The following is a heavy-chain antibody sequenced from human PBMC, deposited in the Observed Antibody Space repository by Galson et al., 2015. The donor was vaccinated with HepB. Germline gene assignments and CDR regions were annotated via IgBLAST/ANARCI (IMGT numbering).Heavy chain of an antibody. CDR1: GFTFSSYG. D-gene: IGHD7-27*01. CDR2: ITSSSSTI. CDR3: ARDLGIGGTLTLDY. J-gene: IGHJ4*02. V-gene: IGHV3-48*02. Sequence: CAASGFTFSSYGMNWVRQAPGKGLEWISYITSSSSTIYYADSVKGRFTISRDNAKNSLSLQMNSLRDEDTAIYYCARDLGIGGTLTLDYWGQGTLVTVSS.